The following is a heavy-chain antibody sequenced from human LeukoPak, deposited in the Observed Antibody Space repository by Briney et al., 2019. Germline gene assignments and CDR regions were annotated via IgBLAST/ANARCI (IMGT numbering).Heavy chain of an antibody. CDR2: IDPRSGGT. V-gene: IGHV1-2*02. D-gene: IGHD3-10*01. J-gene: IGHJ6*02. CDR3: ARDSGVLLWFGEEGVGMDV. Sequence: ASMKVSCKASEYTFTGYYLHWMRQAPGQGLEWMGWIDPRSGGTQYAKEFQGRVTMSRDTSINTAYMELRSLRSDDTAVYYCARDSGVLLWFGEEGVGMDVWGQGTTVTVSS. CDR1: EYTFTGYY.